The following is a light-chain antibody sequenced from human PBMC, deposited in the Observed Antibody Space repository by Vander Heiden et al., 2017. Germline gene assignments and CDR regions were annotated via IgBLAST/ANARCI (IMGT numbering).Light chain of an antibody. CDR3: QQYNNWPGT. V-gene: IGKV3-15*01. CDR2: GAS. CDR1: QSVSNN. Sequence: EIVIPQSPATLSVSPGERGFRSCRASQSVSNNLAWYQQRPGQAPRLLIYGASIRPTGIPARFSGSGSGTEFTLTISSLQSEDCVVYYCQQYNNWPGTFGQGTKLEIK. J-gene: IGKJ2*02.